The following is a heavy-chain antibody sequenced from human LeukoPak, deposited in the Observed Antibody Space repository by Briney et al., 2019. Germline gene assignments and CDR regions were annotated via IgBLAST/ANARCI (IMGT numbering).Heavy chain of an antibody. D-gene: IGHD2/OR15-2a*01. V-gene: IGHV3-11*01. CDR3: ARGRDTRIFDY. CDR2: ISSGGSTI. J-gene: IGHJ4*02. CDR1: GFTFSSYA. Sequence: GGSLRLSCAASGFTFSSYAMSWIRQAPGKGLEWVSLISSGGSTIYSADSVKGRFTISRDNAKNSLYLQMNSLRAEDTAVYYCARGRDTRIFDYWGQGTLVTVSS.